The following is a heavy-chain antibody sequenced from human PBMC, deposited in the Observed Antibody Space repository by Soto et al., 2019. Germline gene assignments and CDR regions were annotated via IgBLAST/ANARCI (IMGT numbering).Heavy chain of an antibody. J-gene: IGHJ4*02. V-gene: IGHV1-2*02. CDR3: ARAGSYCSGGRCSFAY. CDR1: GYTFSGHF. Sequence: ASVKVSCKTSGYTFSGHFLQWVRQAPGAGPEWMGWINPNTGNTKYGQKFEGRVTMTRDMSISTAYMELTRLTVDDTAVYFCARAGSYCSGGRCSFAYWGQGSLVTVSS. D-gene: IGHD2-15*01. CDR2: INPNTGNT.